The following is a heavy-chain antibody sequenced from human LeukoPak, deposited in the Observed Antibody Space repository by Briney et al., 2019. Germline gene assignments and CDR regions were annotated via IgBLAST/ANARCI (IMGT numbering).Heavy chain of an antibody. CDR3: ARGVYDTSPLNYYMDV. V-gene: IGHV3-48*01. J-gene: IGHJ6*03. Sequence: GGSLRLSCAASGFTFSGYSMNWVRQAPGKGLEWISYINNDRSSIAASVKGRFTISRDNAENSLFLQMNSLRAEDTAVYYCARGVYDTSPLNYYMDVWGKGTTVTVSS. CDR1: GFTFSGYS. CDR2: INNDRSSI. D-gene: IGHD3-22*01.